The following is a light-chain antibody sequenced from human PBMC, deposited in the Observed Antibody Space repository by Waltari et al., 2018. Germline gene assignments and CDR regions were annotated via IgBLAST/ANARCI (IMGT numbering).Light chain of an antibody. Sequence: QPALTQPVSLSGSPGQSITISCTGTGGDVGGYNYVTWYQQHPGNAPKLIIYDVTKRPSGVSNRFAGSQSGNTASLTIAGRQAEDEADYHCASYAGRSTLLFGGGTKLTVL. J-gene: IGLJ3*02. V-gene: IGLV2-14*03. CDR2: DVT. CDR1: GGDVGGYNY. CDR3: ASYAGRSTLL.